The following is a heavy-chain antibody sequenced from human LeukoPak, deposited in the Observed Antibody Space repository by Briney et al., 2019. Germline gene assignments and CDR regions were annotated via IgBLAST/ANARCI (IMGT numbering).Heavy chain of an antibody. D-gene: IGHD3-10*01. CDR2: IYYSGST. V-gene: IGHV4-59*12. J-gene: IGHJ3*02. Sequence: SETLSLTCTVSGGSISSYYWSWIRQPPGKGLEWIGYIYYSGSTYYNPSLKSRVTISVDTSKNQFSLKLSSVTAADTAVYYCARDLGYYGSGSYKPHDAFDIWGQGTMVTVSS. CDR3: ARDLGYYGSGSYKPHDAFDI. CDR1: GGSISSYY.